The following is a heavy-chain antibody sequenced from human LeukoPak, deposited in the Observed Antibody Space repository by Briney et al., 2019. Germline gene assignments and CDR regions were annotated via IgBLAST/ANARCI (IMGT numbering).Heavy chain of an antibody. V-gene: IGHV3-7*01. D-gene: IGHD3-22*01. CDR2: IKQDGSEK. J-gene: IGHJ6*02. Sequence: GESLKISCKGSGYSFTSYWIGWVRQAPGKGLEWVANIKQDGSEKYYVDSVKGRFTISRDNAKNSLYLQMNSLRAEDTAVYYCARVIVDYYGMDVWGQGTTVTVSS. CDR3: ARVIVDYYGMDV. CDR1: GYSFTSYW.